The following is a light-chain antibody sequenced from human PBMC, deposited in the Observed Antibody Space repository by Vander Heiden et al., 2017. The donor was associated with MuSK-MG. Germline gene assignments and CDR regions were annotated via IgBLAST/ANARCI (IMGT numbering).Light chain of an antibody. CDR1: SSHVGDYNY. Sequence: QSALTQPASVSGSPGQSTTNSCTGTSSHVGDYNYDSWYQQHPGKAPKLLIYEVSKRPSGVSHRFSGSKSGNTASLTISGLQAEDESDYYCSSYTTSSTLLVFGGGTKLTVL. V-gene: IGLV2-14*01. J-gene: IGLJ2*01. CDR3: SSYTTSSTLLV. CDR2: EVS.